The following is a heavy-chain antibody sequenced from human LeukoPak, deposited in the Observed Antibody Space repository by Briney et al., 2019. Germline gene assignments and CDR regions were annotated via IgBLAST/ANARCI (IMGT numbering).Heavy chain of an antibody. Sequence: SETLSLTCTVSGYSISSGYYWGWIRQPPGKGLEWIGSIYHSGSTYYYPSLKSRVTISVDTSKNRFSLKLSSVTAADTAVYYCARATNLAVAGTSYMDVWGKGTTVTVSS. D-gene: IGHD6-19*01. CDR2: IYHSGST. J-gene: IGHJ6*03. CDR3: ARATNLAVAGTSYMDV. V-gene: IGHV4-38-2*02. CDR1: GYSISSGYY.